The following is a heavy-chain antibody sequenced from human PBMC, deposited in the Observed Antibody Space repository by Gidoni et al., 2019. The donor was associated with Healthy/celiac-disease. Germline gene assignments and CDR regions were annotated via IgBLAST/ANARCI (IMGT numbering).Heavy chain of an antibody. J-gene: IGHJ6*02. Sequence: EVQLVESGGGLVKPGGSLRLSCAASAFSFSSHSMNWVRQAPGKGLEWVSSISSSGSTIYYADSVKGRFTISRDNAKNSLYLQMNSLRAEDTAVYYCARDERSGGSYYYYYGMDVWGQGTTVTVSS. CDR3: ARDERSGGSYYYYYGMDV. D-gene: IGHD1-26*01. CDR1: AFSFSSHS. V-gene: IGHV3-21*01. CDR2: ISSSGSTI.